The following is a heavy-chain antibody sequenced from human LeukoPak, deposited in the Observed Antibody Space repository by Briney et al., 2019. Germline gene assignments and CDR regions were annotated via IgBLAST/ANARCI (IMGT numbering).Heavy chain of an antibody. CDR1: GFTFSSYS. CDR3: ARGYMAS. Sequence: PGGTLRLSCAASGFTFSSYSMNYVRQAPGKGLEWVSSISSSSSYIYYAASAKSRLTTSSENAKNTLYLQMNSLRAEDTAVYYCARGYMASWGQGTLVTVSS. V-gene: IGHV3-21*01. J-gene: IGHJ4*02. CDR2: ISSSSSYI. D-gene: IGHD3-16*02.